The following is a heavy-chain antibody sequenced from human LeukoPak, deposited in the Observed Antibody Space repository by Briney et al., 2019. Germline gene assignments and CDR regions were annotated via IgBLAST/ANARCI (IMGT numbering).Heavy chain of an antibody. J-gene: IGHJ4*02. CDR1: GFTFSSYA. D-gene: IGHD6-13*01. CDR3: ARGARGYSSSWVQFDY. CDR2: ISGSGGST. Sequence: PGGSLRPSCAASGFTFSSYAMSWVRQAPGKGLEWVSAISGSGGSTYYADSVKGRFTISRDNSKNTLYLQMNSLRAEDTAVYYCARGARGYSSSWVQFDYWGQGTLVTVSS. V-gene: IGHV3-23*01.